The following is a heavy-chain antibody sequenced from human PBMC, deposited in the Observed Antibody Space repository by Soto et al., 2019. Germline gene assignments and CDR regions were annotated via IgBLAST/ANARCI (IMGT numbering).Heavy chain of an antibody. CDR1: GFTFSSHW. CDR3: AKDAR. CDR2: IKGDGSEK. V-gene: IGHV3-7*05. J-gene: IGHJ4*02. Sequence: EVQLVESGGDLVQPGGSLRLSCAASGFTFSSHWMSWVRQAPGKGLEWGANIKGDGSEKYYVDSVKGRFNISRDNAKNSLYLQMNSLRVEDTALYYCAKDARWGQGTLVTVSS.